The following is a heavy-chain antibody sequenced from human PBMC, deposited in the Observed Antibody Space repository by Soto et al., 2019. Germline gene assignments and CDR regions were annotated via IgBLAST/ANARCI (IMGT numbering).Heavy chain of an antibody. CDR1: GYTFTVYY. CDR2: INPKSGGT. CDR3: ARDLAKDGGSAGFDY. D-gene: IGHD1-26*01. J-gene: IGHJ4*02. V-gene: IGHV1-2*02. Sequence: ASVKVSCKASGYTFTVYYMHWVRQAPGQGLEWMGWINPKSGGTMYPQKFQGRVTMTWDTSISTAYMALTRLRSDDTAVYYCARDLAKDGGSAGFDYWGQGTLVTVSS.